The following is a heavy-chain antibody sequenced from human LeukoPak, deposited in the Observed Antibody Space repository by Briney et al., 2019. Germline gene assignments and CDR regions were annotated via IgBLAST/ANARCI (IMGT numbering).Heavy chain of an antibody. J-gene: IGHJ5*02. D-gene: IGHD2-2*01. Sequence: ASVKVSCKASGYTFTGYYMHWVRQAPGQGLEWMGRINPNSGGTNYAQKFQGRVTMTRDTSISTAYMELSRLRSDDTAVYYYARDFLVPAAPYNWFDPWGQGTLVTVSS. CDR1: GYTFTGYY. CDR2: INPNSGGT. CDR3: ARDFLVPAAPYNWFDP. V-gene: IGHV1-2*06.